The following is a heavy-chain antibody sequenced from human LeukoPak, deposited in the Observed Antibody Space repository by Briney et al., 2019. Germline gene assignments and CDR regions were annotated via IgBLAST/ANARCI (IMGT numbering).Heavy chain of an antibody. Sequence: GALRLSCAASGFTFSSQGMHWVRQAPGKGLEWVAVISYDGSNKYYADSVKGRFTISRDNSENTLYLQMNSLRAEDTAVYYCARAGGPYWYYGMDVWGQGTTVTVSS. CDR2: ISYDGSNK. CDR1: GFTFSSQG. V-gene: IGHV3-30*19. D-gene: IGHD2-8*02. CDR3: ARAGGPYWYYGMDV. J-gene: IGHJ6*02.